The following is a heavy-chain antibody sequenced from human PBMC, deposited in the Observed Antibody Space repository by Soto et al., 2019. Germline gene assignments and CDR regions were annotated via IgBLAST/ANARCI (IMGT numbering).Heavy chain of an antibody. CDR2: IYYSGST. Sequence: QVQLQESGPGLVKPSETLSLTCTVSGGSISSYYWSWIRQPPGKGLEWIGYIYYSGSTNYNPSLKSRVTISVDTSKNQFSLKLISVTAADTAVYYCTKGSGLWFGGTFDIWGQGTMVTVSS. V-gene: IGHV4-59*01. J-gene: IGHJ3*02. D-gene: IGHD3-10*01. CDR1: GGSISSYY. CDR3: TKGSGLWFGGTFDI.